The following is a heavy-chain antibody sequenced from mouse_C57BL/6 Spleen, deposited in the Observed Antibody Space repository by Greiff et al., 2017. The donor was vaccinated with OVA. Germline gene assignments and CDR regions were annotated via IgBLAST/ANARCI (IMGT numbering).Heavy chain of an antibody. V-gene: IGHV3-6*01. D-gene: IGHD4-1*02. CDR1: GYSITSGYY. CDR3: ARGPTGTSWFAY. Sequence: EVQLQQSGPGLVKPSQSLSLTCSVTGYSITSGYYWNWIRQFPGNKLEWMGYISYDGSNNYNPSLKNRISITSDTSKNQFFLKLNSVTTEDTATYYCARGPTGTSWFAYWGQGTLVTVSA. CDR2: ISYDGSN. J-gene: IGHJ3*01.